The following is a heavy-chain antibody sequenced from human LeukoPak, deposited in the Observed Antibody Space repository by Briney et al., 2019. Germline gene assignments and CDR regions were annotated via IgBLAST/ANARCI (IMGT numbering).Heavy chain of an antibody. CDR3: ARDPVGRDGYNQGEVVDY. J-gene: IGHJ4*02. V-gene: IGHV1-18*01. CDR1: GYTFTSYG. CDR2: ISAYNGNT. D-gene: IGHD5-24*01. Sequence: ASVKVSCKASGYTFTSYGISWVRQAPGQGLEWMGWISAYNGNTNYAQKLQGRVTMTTDTSTSTAYMELRSLRSDDTAVYYCARDPVGRDGYNQGEVVDYWGQGTLATVSS.